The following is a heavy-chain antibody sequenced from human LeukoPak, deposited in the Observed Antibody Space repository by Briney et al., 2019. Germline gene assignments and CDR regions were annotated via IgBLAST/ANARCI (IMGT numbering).Heavy chain of an antibody. Sequence: PSETLSLTCILFGVPQCSYYRSWIRQPTGEGLDWIGRIYPSERTNYNPSLKRRVTIPVHTPKNQFSLKLSSVTAADTGVYYCARAYVVVVAATYYYYYGIDVWGQGTTVTVSS. CDR3: ARAYVVVVAATYYYYYGIDV. V-gene: IGHV4-4*07. CDR1: GVPQCSYY. J-gene: IGHJ6*02. D-gene: IGHD2-15*01. CDR2: IYPSERT.